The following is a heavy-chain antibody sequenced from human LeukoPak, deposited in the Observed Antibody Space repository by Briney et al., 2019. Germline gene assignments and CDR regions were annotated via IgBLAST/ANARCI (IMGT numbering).Heavy chain of an antibody. D-gene: IGHD4-17*01. CDR3: ARDPHGYNWFDP. V-gene: IGHV3-74*01. CDR1: GFTFSSYW. CDR2: INRDGSST. Sequence: GGSLRLSCAASGFTFSSYWMHWVRQAPGKGLGWVTRINRDGSSTSYADSVKGRFTISRDNAKNTLYLQMNSLRADDTAVYYCARDPHGYNWFDPWGQGPLVTVSS. J-gene: IGHJ5*02.